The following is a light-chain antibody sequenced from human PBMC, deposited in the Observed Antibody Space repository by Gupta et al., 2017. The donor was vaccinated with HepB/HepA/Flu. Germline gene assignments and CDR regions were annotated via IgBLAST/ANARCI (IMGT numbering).Light chain of an antibody. CDR1: QSLLHGNGHNY. J-gene: IGKJ3*01. CDR3: MQAVQTRT. Sequence: DIVMTQSPLSLSVTPGEPASISCRSSQSLLHGNGHNYLAWYLQKPGQSPQLLIYLGANRAPGVPARFSCRGSGTDFTLKMSRVEAQNVGVYYCMQAVQTRTLGPGTKVDIK. CDR2: LGA. V-gene: IGKV2-28*01.